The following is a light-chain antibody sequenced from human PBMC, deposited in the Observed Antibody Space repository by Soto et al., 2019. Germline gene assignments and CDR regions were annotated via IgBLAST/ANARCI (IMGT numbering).Light chain of an antibody. CDR2: DVS. CDR3: QQYNNWPFS. Sequence: EIIMTQSPGTLSVSPGERATLSCRAAQGFTTNFAWYQQKSGQSPRLLIYDVSNRATCVPARFSGSGSETDFTLSISGLRSEDSSVYFCQQYNNWPFSFGQGTRLEIK. V-gene: IGKV3-15*01. J-gene: IGKJ5*01. CDR1: QGFTTN.